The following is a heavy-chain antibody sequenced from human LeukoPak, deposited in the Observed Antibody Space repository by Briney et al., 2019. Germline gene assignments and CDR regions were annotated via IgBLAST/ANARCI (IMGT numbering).Heavy chain of an antibody. Sequence: GSSVKVSCKASGGTFSSYAISWVRQAPGQGLEWMGRINPNSGGTNYAQKFQGRVTMTRDTSISTAYMELSRLRSDDTAVYYCARPSSGSGSKPALDYWGQGTLVTVSS. CDR1: GGTFSSYA. CDR3: ARPSSGSGSKPALDY. V-gene: IGHV1-2*06. J-gene: IGHJ4*02. CDR2: INPNSGGT. D-gene: IGHD1-26*01.